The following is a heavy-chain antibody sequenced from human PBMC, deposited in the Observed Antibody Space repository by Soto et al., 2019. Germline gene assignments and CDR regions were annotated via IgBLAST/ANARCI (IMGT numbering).Heavy chain of an antibody. Sequence: GESLKISCKGSGDSFTSYWIGWVRQMPGKGLEWMGIIYPGDSDTRYSPSFQGQVTTSADKSISTAYLQWSSLKASDTAMYYCARSLLWFGERRAFDIWGQGTMVTVSS. D-gene: IGHD3-10*01. CDR1: GDSFTSYW. CDR3: ARSLLWFGERRAFDI. V-gene: IGHV5-51*01. CDR2: IYPGDSDT. J-gene: IGHJ3*02.